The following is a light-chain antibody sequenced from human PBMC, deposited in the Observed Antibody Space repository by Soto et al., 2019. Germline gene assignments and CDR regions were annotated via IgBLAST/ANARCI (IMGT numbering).Light chain of an antibody. CDR1: SSNIGAGYD. J-gene: IGLJ3*02. CDR3: QSYDSSLSDWV. V-gene: IGLV1-40*01. Sequence: QSVLTQPPSVSGAPGQRVTISCTESSSNIGAGYDVHWYQQLPGTAPKLLIYGNSNRPSGVPDRFSGSKSGTSASLAITGLQAEDEADYYCQSYDSSLSDWVFGGGTHLTVL. CDR2: GNS.